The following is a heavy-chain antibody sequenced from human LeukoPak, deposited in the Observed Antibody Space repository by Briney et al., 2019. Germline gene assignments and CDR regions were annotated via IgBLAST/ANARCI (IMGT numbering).Heavy chain of an antibody. CDR1: GGSFSGYY. J-gene: IGHJ6*03. CDR3: AKDATAALGTVYMDV. D-gene: IGHD6-13*01. V-gene: IGHV4-34*01. CDR2: INHSGST. Sequence: SETLSLACAVYGGSFSGYYWSWIRQPPGKGLEWIGEINHSGSTNYNPSLKSRVTISVDTSKNQFSLKLSSVTAADTAVYYCAKDATAALGTVYMDVWGKGTTVTISS.